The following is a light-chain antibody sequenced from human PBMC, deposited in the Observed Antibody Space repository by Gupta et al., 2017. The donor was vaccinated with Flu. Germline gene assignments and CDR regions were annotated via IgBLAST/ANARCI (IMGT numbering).Light chain of an antibody. V-gene: IGKV3-11*01. Sequence: PPSPLASSPGEIATHSCRGSQIISNYLEWYQQKPDEATRLIIYDACKRASGIPSRFSGSGCGKDFTLTSSRLQHEDVAVYCGQQDSNLYTFGQGTKVEIK. CDR1: QIISNY. CDR3: QQDSNLYT. CDR2: DAC. J-gene: IGKJ2*01.